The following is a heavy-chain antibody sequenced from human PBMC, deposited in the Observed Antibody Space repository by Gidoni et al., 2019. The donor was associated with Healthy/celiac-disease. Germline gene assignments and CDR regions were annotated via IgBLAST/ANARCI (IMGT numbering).Heavy chain of an antibody. J-gene: IGHJ3*02. CDR3: ARDLGTVVVDAFDI. CDR1: GFTFSDYY. D-gene: IGHD4-17*01. V-gene: IGHV3-11*05. CDR2: ISSSSSYT. Sequence: QVQLVESGGGLVKPGGSLRLPCAASGFTFSDYYMSWIRQAPGKGLEWVSYISSSSSYTNYADSVKGRFTISRDNAKNSLYLQMNSLRAEDTAVDYCARDLGTVVVDAFDIWGQGTMVTVSS.